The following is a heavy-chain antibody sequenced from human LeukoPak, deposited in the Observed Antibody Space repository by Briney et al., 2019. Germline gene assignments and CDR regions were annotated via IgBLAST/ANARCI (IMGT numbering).Heavy chain of an antibody. J-gene: IGHJ5*02. Sequence: ASVKVSCKASGYTFTSYGISWVRQAPGQGLEWMGWINSNNGDTNHAGKVQGRVTMTTDTSTSTAYMELRSLRSDDTAVYYCARWRGFTGSIDENWFDPWGQGTLVTVSS. CDR1: GYTFTSYG. CDR2: INSNNGDT. CDR3: ARWRGFTGSIDENWFDP. V-gene: IGHV1-18*01. D-gene: IGHD3-3*01.